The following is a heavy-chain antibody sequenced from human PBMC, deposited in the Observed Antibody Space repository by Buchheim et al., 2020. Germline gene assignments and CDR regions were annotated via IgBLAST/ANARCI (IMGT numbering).Heavy chain of an antibody. CDR2: IKQDGSEK. J-gene: IGHJ5*02. V-gene: IGHV3-7*01. Sequence: EVQLVESGGGLVQPGGSLRLSCAASGFTLSSYWMSWVRQAPGKGLEWVANIKQDGSEKYYVDSVKGRFTISRDNAKNSLYLQMNSLRAEDTAVYYCARFHVDTLGSWFDPWGQGTL. D-gene: IGHD5-18*01. CDR1: GFTLSSYW. CDR3: ARFHVDTLGSWFDP.